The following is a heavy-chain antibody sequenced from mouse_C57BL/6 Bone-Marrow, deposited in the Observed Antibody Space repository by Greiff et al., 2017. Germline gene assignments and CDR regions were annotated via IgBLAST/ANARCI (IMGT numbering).Heavy chain of an antibody. CDR2: IYPGDGDT. CDR1: GYAFSSSW. CDR3: AKLYVIWDFDF. Sequence: QVQLQQPGPELVKPGASVKISCKASGYAFSSSWMNWVKQRPGQGLEWIGRIYPGDGDTNYNGKFKGKATLTVDKSSSTAYMQLSSLTSEDSAVYFCAKLYVIWDFDFWGKGTTLTVSS. D-gene: IGHD2-10*02. V-gene: IGHV1-82*01. J-gene: IGHJ2*01.